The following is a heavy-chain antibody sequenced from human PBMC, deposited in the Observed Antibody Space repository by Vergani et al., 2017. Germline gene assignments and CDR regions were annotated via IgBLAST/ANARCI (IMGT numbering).Heavy chain of an antibody. D-gene: IGHD5-12*01. Sequence: DVQLLESGGGLVKPGGSLRLSCVASGFTFSHYSMNWVRQAPGKGLEWVSSISGNNDDVYYADSVKGRFTISRDNAKNSLFLEMNSLRFEDTAVYFCTKGSVYYHDSAGHGYDPYTGFDLWGQGTLVTVSS. CDR1: GFTFSHYS. V-gene: IGHV3-21*04. CDR3: TKGSVYYHDSAGHGYDPYTGFDL. J-gene: IGHJ3*01. CDR2: ISGNNDDV.